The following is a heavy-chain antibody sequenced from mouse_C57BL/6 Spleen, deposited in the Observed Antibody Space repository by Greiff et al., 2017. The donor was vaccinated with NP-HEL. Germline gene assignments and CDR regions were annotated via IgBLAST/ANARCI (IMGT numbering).Heavy chain of an antibody. J-gene: IGHJ4*01. CDR1: GYTFTSYW. V-gene: IGHV1-50*01. CDR3: ARPTGYAMDY. Sequence: QVQLQQPGAELVKPGASVKLSCKASGYTFTSYWMQWVKQRPGQGLEWIGEIDPSDSYTNYNQKFKGKATLTVDTSSSTAYMQLSSLTSEYSAVYYCARPTGYAMDYWGQGTSVTVSS. CDR2: IDPSDSYT. D-gene: IGHD4-1*01.